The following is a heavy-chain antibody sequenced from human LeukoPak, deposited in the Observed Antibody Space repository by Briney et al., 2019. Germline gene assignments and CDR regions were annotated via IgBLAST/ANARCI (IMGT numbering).Heavy chain of an antibody. D-gene: IGHD2-15*01. CDR2: IYTSGST. V-gene: IGHV4-38-2*02. J-gene: IGHJ4*02. Sequence: PSETLSLTCSVSGYSISSGYYWSWFRQPPGKGLEWIGRIYTSGSTNYNPSLKSRVTMSVDTSKNQFSLKLSSVTAADTAVYYCARESRYCSGGSCPMEFHYWGQGTLVTVSS. CDR3: ARESRYCSGGSCPMEFHY. CDR1: GYSISSGYY.